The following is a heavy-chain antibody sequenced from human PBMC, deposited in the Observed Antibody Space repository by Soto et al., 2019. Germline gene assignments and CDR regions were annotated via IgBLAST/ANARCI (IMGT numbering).Heavy chain of an antibody. CDR2: IIPIIAMT. V-gene: IGHV1-69*02. Sequence: QVQLVQSGAEVKRPGSSVKVSCKASGGTFSGYTLSWVRQAPGQGLEWMGTIIPIIAMTNDAQKFQGRVTITAGNSTSIVYMALSSLRSEGTAMYYCARSKPGDYLDCWGQGTQVTVSS. CDR1: GGTFSGYT. D-gene: IGHD3-10*01. J-gene: IGHJ4*02. CDR3: ARSKPGDYLDC.